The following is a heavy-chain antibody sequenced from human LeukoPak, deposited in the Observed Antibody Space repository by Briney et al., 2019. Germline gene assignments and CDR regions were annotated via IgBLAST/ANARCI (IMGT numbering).Heavy chain of an antibody. D-gene: IGHD6-19*01. Sequence: GASVKVSCKASGYTFTSYYMHWVRQAPGQGLEWMGIINPSGGSTSYAQKFQGRVTTTTDTSTSTAYMELRSLRSDDTAVYYCARVPRVGIAVAGTVDYWGQGTLVTVSS. CDR2: INPSGGST. CDR1: GYTFTSYY. CDR3: ARVPRVGIAVAGTVDY. V-gene: IGHV1-46*01. J-gene: IGHJ4*02.